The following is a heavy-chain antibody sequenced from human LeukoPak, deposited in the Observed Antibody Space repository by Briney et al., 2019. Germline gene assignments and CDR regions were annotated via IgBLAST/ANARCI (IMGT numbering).Heavy chain of an antibody. Sequence: SETLSLTCTVSGGSISSSSYYWGWIRQPPGKGLEWIGSIYYSGSTYYNPSLKSRVTISVDTSKNQFSLKLSSVTAADTAVYYCARQEVSSSWFDPFQHWGQGTLVTVSS. V-gene: IGHV4-39*01. D-gene: IGHD6-13*01. J-gene: IGHJ1*01. CDR1: GGSISSSSYY. CDR3: ARQEVSSSWFDPFQH. CDR2: IYYSGST.